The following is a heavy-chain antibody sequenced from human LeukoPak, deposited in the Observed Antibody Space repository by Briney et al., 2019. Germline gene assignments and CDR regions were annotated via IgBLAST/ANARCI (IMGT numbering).Heavy chain of an antibody. J-gene: IGHJ3*02. CDR3: ARVVDYYDSSGYYLDAFDI. V-gene: IGHV4-59*01. Sequence: SETLSLTCTVSGGSISSYYWSWIRQPPGKGLEWIGYIYYSGSTNYNPSLKSRVTISVDTSKNPFSLKLSSVTAADTAVYYCARVVDYYDSSGYYLDAFDIWGQGTMVTVSS. CDR2: IYYSGST. CDR1: GGSISSYY. D-gene: IGHD3-22*01.